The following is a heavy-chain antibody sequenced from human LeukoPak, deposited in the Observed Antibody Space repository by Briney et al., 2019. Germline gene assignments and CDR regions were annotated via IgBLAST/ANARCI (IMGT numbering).Heavy chain of an antibody. V-gene: IGHV3-30*18. CDR2: LSADGSHK. CDR1: GFNFSSYG. D-gene: IGHD6-13*01. CDR3: AKGGVSDRGSWYGDYFDY. Sequence: GGSLRLSCEASGFNFSSYGMHWVRQAPGKGLEWVAVLSADGSHKQFADSVKDRFATSRDNSKKTLYLQMNGLRAEDTAVYYCAKGGVSDRGSWYGDYFDYWGQGTLATVSS. J-gene: IGHJ4*02.